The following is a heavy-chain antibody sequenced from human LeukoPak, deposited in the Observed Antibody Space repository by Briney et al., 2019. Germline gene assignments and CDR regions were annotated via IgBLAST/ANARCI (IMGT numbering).Heavy chain of an antibody. J-gene: IGHJ4*02. D-gene: IGHD6-13*01. CDR3: ARVAAADSFDY. CDR1: AGTFSSYA. CDR2: IIPIFGTA. Sequence: SVKVSSKASAGTFSSYAISWVRHDPGQGLVWMGGIIPIFGTANYAQKFQGRVTITADKSTSTAYMELSSLRAEDTAVYYCARVAAADSFDYWGQGTLVTVSS. V-gene: IGHV1-69*06.